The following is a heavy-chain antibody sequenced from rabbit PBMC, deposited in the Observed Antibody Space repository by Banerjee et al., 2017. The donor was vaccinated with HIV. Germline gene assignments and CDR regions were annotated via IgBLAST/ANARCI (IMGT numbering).Heavy chain of an antibody. CDR3: ARCVDMVIMLFGL. Sequence: QSLEESGGDLVKPGASLTLTCTASGLDFSSSYYVCWVRQAPGKGLELIACIYTGWGSTDYASWAKGRFTISKTSSTTVTLQMTSLTAADTATYFCARCVDMVIMLFGLWGPGTLVTVS. D-gene: IGHD2-1*01. CDR2: IYTGWGST. CDR1: GLDFSSSYY. V-gene: IGHV1S40*01. J-gene: IGHJ4*01.